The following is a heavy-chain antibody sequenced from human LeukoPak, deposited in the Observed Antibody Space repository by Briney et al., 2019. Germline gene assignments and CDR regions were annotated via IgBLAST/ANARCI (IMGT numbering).Heavy chain of an antibody. CDR1: GFTFSSYA. Sequence: GGSLRLSCAASGFTFSSYAMHWVRQAPGKGLEWVAVISYDGSNKYYADSVKGRFTISRDNSKNTLYLQMNSLRAEDTAVYYCARESDAFDIWGQGTMVTVSS. CDR3: ARESDAFDI. CDR2: ISYDGSNK. J-gene: IGHJ3*02. V-gene: IGHV3-30-3*01.